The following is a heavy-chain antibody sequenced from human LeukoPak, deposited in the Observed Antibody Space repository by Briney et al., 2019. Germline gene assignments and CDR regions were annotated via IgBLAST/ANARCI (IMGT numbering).Heavy chain of an antibody. CDR1: GYTFTSYY. J-gene: IGHJ4*02. V-gene: IGHV1-46*01. CDR3: AQLRPKEYYFDY. CDR2: INPSGGST. D-gene: IGHD5-12*01. Sequence: ASVKVSCKASGYTFTSYYMHWVRQAPGQGLEWMGIINPSGGSTSYAQKFQGRVTMTRDTSTSTVYMELSSLRSEDTAVYYCAQLRPKEYYFDYWGQGTLVTVSS.